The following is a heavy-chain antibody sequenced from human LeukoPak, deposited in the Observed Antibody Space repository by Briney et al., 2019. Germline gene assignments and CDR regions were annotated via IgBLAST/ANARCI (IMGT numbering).Heavy chain of an antibody. J-gene: IGHJ4*02. CDR3: ARYPHGYCSGGSCARRRGYFDY. CDR1: GGSFSGYY. CDR2: INHSGST. D-gene: IGHD2-15*01. Sequence: PSETLSLTCAVYGGSFSGYYWSCIRQPPGKGLEWIGEINHSGSTNYNPSLKSRVTISVDTSKNQFSLKLSSVTAADTAVYYCARYPHGYCSGGSCARRRGYFDYWGQGTLVTVSS. V-gene: IGHV4-34*01.